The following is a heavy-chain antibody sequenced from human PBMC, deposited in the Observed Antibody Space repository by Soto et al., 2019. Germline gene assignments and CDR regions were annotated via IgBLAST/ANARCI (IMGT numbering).Heavy chain of an antibody. CDR2: IWFDGSNT. D-gene: IGHD3-3*01. CDR3: ARDYRVDRHYLVY. V-gene: IGHV3-33*01. Sequence: QVQLVESGGGVVQPGRSLRLSCEASGFTFRSYGYHWVRQAPGKGLEWGALIWFDGSNTYYAVSVKGRFTVSRDNSKNMLYLQMNSRRAEDTGVYYCARDYRVDRHYLVYWGQGTPVTVSS. CDR1: GFTFRSYG. J-gene: IGHJ4*02.